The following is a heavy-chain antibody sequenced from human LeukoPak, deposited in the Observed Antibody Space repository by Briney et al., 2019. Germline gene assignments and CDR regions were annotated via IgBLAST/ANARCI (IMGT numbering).Heavy chain of an antibody. CDR1: GGSISSSSYY. J-gene: IGHJ3*02. Sequence: KPSETLSLTCTVSGGSISSSSYYWGWIRQPPGKGLEWIGSIYYSGSTYYNPSLKSRVTISVDTSKNQFSLKLSSVTAADTAVYYCARHGDGGLSSVDAFDIWVQGTMVTVSS. CDR2: IYYSGST. D-gene: IGHD6-6*01. CDR3: ARHGDGGLSSVDAFDI. V-gene: IGHV4-39*01.